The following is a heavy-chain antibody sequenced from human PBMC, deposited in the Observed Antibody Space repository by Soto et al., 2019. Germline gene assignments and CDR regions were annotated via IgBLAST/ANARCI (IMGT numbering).Heavy chain of an antibody. CDR2: INPSGGST. CDR1: GYTFTSYY. V-gene: IGHV1-46*01. Sequence: QVQLVQSGAEVKKPGASVKVSCQASGYTFTSYYMHWVRQAPGQGLEWMGIINPSGGSTSYAQKFQGRVTMTRDTSTSTVYMELSSLRSEDTAVYYCARGRWDASLVKFYFDYWGQGTLVTVSS. J-gene: IGHJ4*02. CDR3: ARGRWDASLVKFYFDY. D-gene: IGHD1-26*01.